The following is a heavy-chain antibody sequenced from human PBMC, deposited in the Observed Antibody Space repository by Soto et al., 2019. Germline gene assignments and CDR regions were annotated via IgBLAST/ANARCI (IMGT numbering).Heavy chain of an antibody. CDR2: VGPSGAST. CDR1: GFTFSSYG. J-gene: IGHJ4*02. V-gene: IGHV3-23*01. Sequence: PGGSLRLSCAASGFTFSSYGMHGVRLAPGKGLEWVSVVGPSGASTFYADSVRGRFTISRDNSENTLYLQMNSLRAADTALYFCARSYYYDSKGYYRTFDYWGPGTLVTVSS. CDR3: ARSYYYDSKGYYRTFDY. D-gene: IGHD3-22*01.